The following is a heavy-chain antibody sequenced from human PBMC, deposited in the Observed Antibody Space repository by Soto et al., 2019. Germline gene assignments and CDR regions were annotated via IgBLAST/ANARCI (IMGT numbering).Heavy chain of an antibody. D-gene: IGHD3-3*01. CDR3: ARLMGDDFWSGYQTPENWFDP. CDR2: MNPNSGNT. V-gene: IGHV1-8*01. Sequence: ASVKVSCTASGYTFTSYDINWVRQATGQGLEWMGWMNPNSGNTGYAQKFQGRVTMTRNTSISTAYMELSSLRSEDTAVYYCARLMGDDFWSGYQTPENWFDPWGQGTLVTAPQ. CDR1: GYTFTSYD. J-gene: IGHJ5*02.